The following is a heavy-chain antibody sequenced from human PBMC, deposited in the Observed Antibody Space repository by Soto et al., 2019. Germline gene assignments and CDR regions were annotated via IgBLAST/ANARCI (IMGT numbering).Heavy chain of an antibody. J-gene: IGHJ6*02. Sequence: PGGSLRLSCAASGFTFSSYGMHWVRQAPGKGLEWVAVISYDGSNNYYADSVMGRFTISRDNSKNTLHLQMNSRRAEDTAVYYCTRAGRYGGSTSCYYHYGKDVWGPGTTGTV. CDR3: TRAGRYGGSTSCYYHYGKDV. D-gene: IGHD2-2*01. CDR2: ISYDGSNN. CDR1: GFTFSSYG. V-gene: IGHV3-30*03.